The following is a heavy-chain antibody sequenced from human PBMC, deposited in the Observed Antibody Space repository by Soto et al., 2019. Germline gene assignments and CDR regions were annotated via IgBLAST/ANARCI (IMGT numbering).Heavy chain of an antibody. CDR3: TRSINWNFDY. CDR1: GFTFGDYA. D-gene: IGHD1-1*01. Sequence: GGSLRLSCTASGFTFGDYAMSWVRQAPGKGLEWVGFIRSKAYGGTTEYAASVKGRFTISRDDSKSIAYLQMNSLKTEETAVYYCTRSINWNFDYWGQGTLVTVSS. V-gene: IGHV3-49*04. CDR2: IRSKAYGGTT. J-gene: IGHJ4*02.